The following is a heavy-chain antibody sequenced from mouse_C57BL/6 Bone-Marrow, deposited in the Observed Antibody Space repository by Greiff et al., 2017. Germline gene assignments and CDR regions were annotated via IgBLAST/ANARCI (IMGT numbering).Heavy chain of an antibody. CDR1: GYTFTDYY. CDR2: INPNNGGT. CDR3: TITIIDY. V-gene: IGHV1-26*01. J-gene: IGHJ4*01. Sequence: EVQLQQSGPELVKPGASVKISCKASGYTFTDYYMNWVKQSHGKSLEWIGDINPNNGGTSYNQKFKGKATLTVDKSSSTAYMELRSLTSEDSAVYYCTITIIDYWGQGTSVTVSS.